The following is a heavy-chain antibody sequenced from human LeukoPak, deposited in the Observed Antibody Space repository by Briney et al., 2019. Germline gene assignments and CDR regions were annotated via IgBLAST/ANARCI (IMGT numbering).Heavy chain of an antibody. CDR1: GFTFSSYG. D-gene: IGHD3-10*01. CDR3: AKDHGTGFSFDY. CDR2: IRYDGSNK. V-gene: IGHV3-30*02. J-gene: IGHJ4*02. Sequence: GGSLRLSCAASGFTFSSYGMHWVRQAPGKGLEWVAFIRYDGSNKYYADSVKGQFTISRDNSKNTLYLQMNSLRAEDTAVYYCAKDHGTGFSFDYWGQGTLVTVSS.